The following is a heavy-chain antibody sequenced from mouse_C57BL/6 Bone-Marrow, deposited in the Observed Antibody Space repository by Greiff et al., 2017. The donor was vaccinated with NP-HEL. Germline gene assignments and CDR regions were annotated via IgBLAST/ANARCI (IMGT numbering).Heavy chain of an antibody. V-gene: IGHV1-52*01. CDR2: IDPSDSET. J-gene: IGHJ4*01. CDR1: GYTFTSYW. D-gene: IGHD3-2*02. Sequence: VQLQQPGAELVRPGSSVKLSCKASGYTFTSYWMHWVKQRPIQGLEWIGNIDPSDSETHYNQKFKDKATLTVDKSSSTAYMQLSSLTSEDSAVYYCAREETAQATWAMDYWGQGTSVTVSS. CDR3: AREETAQATWAMDY.